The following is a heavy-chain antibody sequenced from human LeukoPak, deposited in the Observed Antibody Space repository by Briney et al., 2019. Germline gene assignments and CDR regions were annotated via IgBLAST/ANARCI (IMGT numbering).Heavy chain of an antibody. D-gene: IGHD3-10*01. J-gene: IGHJ4*02. Sequence: ASVKVSCKASGYTFSSYDINWVRQATGQGLEWMGWMNPNSGNTGYAQKFQGRVTMTRNTSLSTAYMELSSLRSEDTAVYYCARGQKSALTYGSGTYAYYFDYWGQGTLVTVSS. V-gene: IGHV1-8*01. CDR1: GYTFSSYD. CDR3: ARGQKSALTYGSGTYAYYFDY. CDR2: MNPNSGNT.